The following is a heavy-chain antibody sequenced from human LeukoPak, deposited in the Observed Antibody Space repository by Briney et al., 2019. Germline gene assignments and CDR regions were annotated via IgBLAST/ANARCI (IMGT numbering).Heavy chain of an antibody. J-gene: IGHJ4*02. CDR3: XXEXXXXXXVFDS. CDR1: GFSFTTYF. CDR2: ITNSGRST. V-gene: IGHV3-11*01. Sequence: GGSLRLSCEASGFSFTTYFISWIRQAPGKGLEWVGYITNSGRSTNYADAVKGRFTISRDNAKKSVYLEMTDLRAEDTAAYYXXXEXXXXXXVFDSXGQGTLVTVSS.